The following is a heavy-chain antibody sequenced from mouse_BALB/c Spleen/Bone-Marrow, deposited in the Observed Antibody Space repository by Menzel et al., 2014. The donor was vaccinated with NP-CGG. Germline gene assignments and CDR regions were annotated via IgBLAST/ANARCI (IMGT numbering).Heavy chain of an antibody. D-gene: IGHD1-2*01. J-gene: IGHJ3*01. V-gene: IGHV4-1*02. CDR3: AKNYYYGYVAY. Sequence: EVKLVESGGGLVQPGGSLKLSCAASGFDFSRYWMTWVRQAPGKGLEWIGEINPDSSTINYTPSLKDKFIISRDNAKNTRYLQTRKVRSEDTALYYCAKNYYYGYVAYWGQGTLVTVSA. CDR1: GFDFSRYW. CDR2: INPDSSTI.